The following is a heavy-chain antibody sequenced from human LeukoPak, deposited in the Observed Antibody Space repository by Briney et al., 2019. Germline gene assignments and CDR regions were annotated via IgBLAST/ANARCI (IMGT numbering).Heavy chain of an antibody. CDR1: GFTFDDYA. CDR3: AKGGSSGYHFDFDY. Sequence: GRSLRLSCAASGFTFDDYAMHWVRQAPGKGLEWVSHINWNSGNIVYADSVKGRFTISRDNAKNSLYLQMNSLRAEDTAVYYCAKGGSSGYHFDFDYWGQGTLVTASS. CDR2: INWNSGNI. D-gene: IGHD3-22*01. V-gene: IGHV3-9*01. J-gene: IGHJ4*02.